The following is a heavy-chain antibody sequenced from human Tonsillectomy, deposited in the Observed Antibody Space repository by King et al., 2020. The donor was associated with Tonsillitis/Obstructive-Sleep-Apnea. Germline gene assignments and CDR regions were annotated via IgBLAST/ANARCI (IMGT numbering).Heavy chain of an antibody. CDR2: IKQDGSEK. D-gene: IGHD2-15*01. CDR3: ARDPKTHHCSGCSCYPY. V-gene: IGHV3-7*03. CDR1: GFTFSSYW. J-gene: IGHJ4*02. Sequence: VQLVESGGGLVQPGGSLRLSCAASGFTFSSYWMSWVRQAPGKGLEWVANIKQDGSEKYYVDSVKGRFTISRDNAKNSLYLQMNSLRAEDTAVYYCARDPKTHHCSGCSCYPYWGQGTLVTVSS.